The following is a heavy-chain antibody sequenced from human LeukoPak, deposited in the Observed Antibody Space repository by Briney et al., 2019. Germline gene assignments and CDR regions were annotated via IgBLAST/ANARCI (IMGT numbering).Heavy chain of an antibody. CDR3: AKDQGYSYGLDY. CDR1: GFTFSSYG. Sequence: GGSLRLSCAASGFTFSSYGMHWVRQAPGKGLEWVAVISYDGSNKYYADSVKGRFTISRDNSKNTLYLQMNSLRAEDTAVYYCAKDQGYSYGLDYWGQGTLVTVSP. CDR2: ISYDGSNK. V-gene: IGHV3-30*18. D-gene: IGHD5-18*01. J-gene: IGHJ4*02.